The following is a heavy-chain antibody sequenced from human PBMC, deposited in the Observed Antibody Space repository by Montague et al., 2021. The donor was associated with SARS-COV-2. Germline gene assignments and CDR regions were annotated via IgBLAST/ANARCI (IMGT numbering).Heavy chain of an antibody. CDR1: GFSLSTSGMC. CDR3: ARMTMSTSMDV. D-gene: IGHD5/OR15-5a*01. V-gene: IGHV2-70*11. J-gene: IGHJ6*02. Sequence: PALVKPTQTLTLACTFSGFSLSTSGMCVSWIRQPPGKALEWLARIDWDDDNYYSTSLKTRITISNDNSKNQVVLTMTNMDSAATATYYCARMTMSTSMDVWGQGTTVTVSS. CDR2: IDWDDDN.